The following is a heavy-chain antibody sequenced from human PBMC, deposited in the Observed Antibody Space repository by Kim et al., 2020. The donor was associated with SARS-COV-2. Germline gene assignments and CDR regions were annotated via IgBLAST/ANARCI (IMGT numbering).Heavy chain of an antibody. CDR2: ISYDGSNK. CDR3: ARDSNRCVPDSSWCPAALALYYDDGMDV. V-gene: IGHV3-30*04. CDR1: GFTFSSYA. Sequence: GGSLRLSCAASGFTFSSYAMHWVRQAPGKGLEWVAVISYDGSNKYYADSVKGRFTISRDNSKNTLYLQMNSLRAEDTAVYYCARDSNRCVPDSSWCPAALALYYDDGMDVWGQGTTVTVSS. J-gene: IGHJ6*02. D-gene: IGHD6-13*01.